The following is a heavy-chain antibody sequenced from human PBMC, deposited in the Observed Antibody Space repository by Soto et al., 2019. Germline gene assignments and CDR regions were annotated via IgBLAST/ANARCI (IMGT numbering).Heavy chain of an antibody. V-gene: IGHV3-33*01. D-gene: IGHD5-12*01. Sequence: QVRLVESGGGVVQPGRSLRLSCAASGFTFSSYGMHWVRQAPGKGLEWVAVIWYDGSNKYYADSVKGRFTISRDNSKNTLYLQMNSLRAEDTAVYYCARDRLYGGYDYNYYYYYGMDVWGQGTTVTVSS. CDR2: IWYDGSNK. J-gene: IGHJ6*02. CDR1: GFTFSSYG. CDR3: ARDRLYGGYDYNYYYYYGMDV.